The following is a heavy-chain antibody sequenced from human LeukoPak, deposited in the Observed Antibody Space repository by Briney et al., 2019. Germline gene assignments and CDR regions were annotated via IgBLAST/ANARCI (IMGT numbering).Heavy chain of an antibody. CDR2: IYTSGST. D-gene: IGHD1-26*01. CDR1: GGSISSGSYS. Sequence: PSQTLSLTCTVSGGSISSGSYSWNWIGQPAGKGLAWIGRIYTSGSTNYNPSLKSRLTISVDTSENQFSLKLSSVTAADTAVYYCARAELELDDAFDISGQGTMVTVSS. J-gene: IGHJ3*02. CDR3: ARAELELDDAFDI. V-gene: IGHV4-61*02.